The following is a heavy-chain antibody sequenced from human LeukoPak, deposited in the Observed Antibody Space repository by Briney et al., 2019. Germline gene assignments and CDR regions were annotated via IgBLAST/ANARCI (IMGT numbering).Heavy chain of an antibody. V-gene: IGHV3-7*01. J-gene: IGHJ5*02. CDR3: IRDFRSADL. CDR2: IKQDGSEK. Sequence: GGSLRLSCAASGFTFNNYWMSWVRQAPGKGLEWVANIKQDGSEKYYMDSVKGRFTISRDNAKNTVYLEMNSLSVEDTATYYCIRDFRSADLWGQGTLVTVTS. CDR1: GFTFNNYW.